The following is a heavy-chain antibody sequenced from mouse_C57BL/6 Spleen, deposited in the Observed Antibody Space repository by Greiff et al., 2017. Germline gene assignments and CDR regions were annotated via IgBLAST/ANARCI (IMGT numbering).Heavy chain of an antibody. Sequence: QVQLQQPGAELVMPGASVKLSCKASGYTFTSYWMHWVKQRPGQGLEWIGEIDPSDSYTNYNQKFKGKATLTVDKSSSTAYMQLSSLTSEDSAVYYCARQHYCDYWGQGTTHTVSS. D-gene: IGHD6-1*01. CDR2: IDPSDSYT. V-gene: IGHV1-69*01. CDR1: GYTFTSYW. J-gene: IGHJ2*01. CDR3: ARQHYCDY.